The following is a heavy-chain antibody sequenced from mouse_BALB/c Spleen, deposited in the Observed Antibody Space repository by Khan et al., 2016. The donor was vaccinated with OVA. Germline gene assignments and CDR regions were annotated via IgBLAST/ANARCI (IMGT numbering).Heavy chain of an antibody. CDR3: TRDRIMMAGYFDY. CDR1: GFTFSTYT. Sequence: EVELVESGGGLVKPGGSLKLSCAASGFTFSTYTMSWVRQTPEKRLEWVATISSGGSYTFYPDSVKGRFTISRDNAMNTLNLQMSSLKSEDTAMYYWTRDRIMMAGYFDYWGQGTTLTVSS. J-gene: IGHJ2*01. V-gene: IGHV5-6-4*01. D-gene: IGHD2-3*01. CDR2: ISSGGSYT.